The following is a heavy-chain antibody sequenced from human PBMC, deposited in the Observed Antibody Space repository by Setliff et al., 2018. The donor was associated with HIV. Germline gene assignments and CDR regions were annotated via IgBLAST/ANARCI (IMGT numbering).Heavy chain of an antibody. J-gene: IGHJ3*02. Sequence: ASVKVSCKASGYTFTSYYLHWLRQAPGQGLEWMGISYPSDGRTQYAQTLQGRVTIARDTSASTAYMELSSLRSEDTAVYYCARGHSSSAYDAYDIWGQGTMVTVSS. CDR3: ARGHSSSAYDAYDI. V-gene: IGHV1-46*04. D-gene: IGHD6-6*01. CDR2: SYPSDGRT. CDR1: GYTFTSYY.